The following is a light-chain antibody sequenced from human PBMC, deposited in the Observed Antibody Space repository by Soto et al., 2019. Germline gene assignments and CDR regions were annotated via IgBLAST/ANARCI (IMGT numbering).Light chain of an antibody. J-gene: IGLJ3*02. CDR3: QAYDYSLTASV. CDR1: SSDVGGYTY. V-gene: IGLV2-14*01. CDR2: EVN. Sequence: QSALTQPASVSGSPRQSITISCTGASSDVGGYTYVSWYQQHPGKAPKLMIYEVNNRPSGVSNRFSGSKSGNTASLTISGLQAEDEADYYCQAYDYSLTASVFGGGTKLTVL.